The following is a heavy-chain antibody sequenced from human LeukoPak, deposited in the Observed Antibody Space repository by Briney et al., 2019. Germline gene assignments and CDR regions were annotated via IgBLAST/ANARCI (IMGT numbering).Heavy chain of an antibody. CDR3: AKAADQYYYSYFYYMDV. CDR2: IRFDGTDE. CDR1: GFTFSSYG. V-gene: IGHV3-30*02. Sequence: GGSLRLSCAASGFTFSSYGMHWVRQAPGKGLEWVAFIRFDGTDEFYADSVKGRFTISRDNSKNTLYLQMNSLTVEGTAVYYCAKAADQYYYSYFYYMDVWGKGTTVTVSS. D-gene: IGHD2/OR15-2a*01. J-gene: IGHJ6*03.